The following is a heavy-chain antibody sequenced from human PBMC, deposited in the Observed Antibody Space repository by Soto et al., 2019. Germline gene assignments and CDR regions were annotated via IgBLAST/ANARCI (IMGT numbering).Heavy chain of an antibody. CDR2: IIPILGIA. D-gene: IGHD1-26*01. CDR3: ARGGWERQLNAFDI. Sequence: QVQLVQSGAEVKKPGSSVKVSCKASGGTFSSYTISWVRQAPGQGLEWMGRIIPILGIANYAQKFQGRVTSTADKSTSTAYMELSSLRSEDTAVYYCARGGWERQLNAFDIWGQGTMVTVSS. V-gene: IGHV1-69*02. CDR1: GGTFSSYT. J-gene: IGHJ3*02.